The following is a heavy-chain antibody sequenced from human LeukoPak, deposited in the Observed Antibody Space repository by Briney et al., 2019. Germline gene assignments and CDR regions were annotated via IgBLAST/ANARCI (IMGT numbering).Heavy chain of an antibody. V-gene: IGHV1-69*13. CDR2: IIPIFGTA. J-gene: IGHJ4*02. Sequence: ASVKVSCKASGGTFSSYAISWVRQAPGQGLEWMGGIIPIFGTANYAQKFQGRVTITADESTSTAYMELSSLRSEDTAVYYCASSDCSSTSCYVYFDYWGQGTLVTVSS. CDR3: ASSDCSSTSCYVYFDY. D-gene: IGHD2-2*01. CDR1: GGTFSSYA.